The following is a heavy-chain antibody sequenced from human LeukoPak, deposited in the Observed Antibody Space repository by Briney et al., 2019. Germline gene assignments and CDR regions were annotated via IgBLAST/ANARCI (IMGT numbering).Heavy chain of an antibody. J-gene: IGHJ3*02. V-gene: IGHV4-59*01. Sequence: SETLSLTCTVSGGSISSYYWSWIRQPPGKGLEWIGYIYYSESTNYNPSLKSRVTISVDTSKNQFSLKLSSVTAADTAVYYCASGWYRAFDIWGQGTMVTVSS. D-gene: IGHD6-19*01. CDR2: IYYSEST. CDR3: ASGWYRAFDI. CDR1: GGSISSYY.